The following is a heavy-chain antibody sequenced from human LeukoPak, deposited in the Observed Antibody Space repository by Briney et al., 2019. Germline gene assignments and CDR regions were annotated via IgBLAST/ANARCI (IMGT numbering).Heavy chain of an antibody. CDR1: GFTFSRYA. CDR2: ISYDGSNE. J-gene: IGHJ3*02. Sequence: GGSLRLSCAASGFTFSRYAMHWVRQAPGKGLEWVAVISYDGSNEYYADSVKGRFTISRDNSKNTLYLQMNSLRPEDTAVYYCAREAEAFDIWGQGTMVTVPS. V-gene: IGHV3-30-3*01. CDR3: AREAEAFDI.